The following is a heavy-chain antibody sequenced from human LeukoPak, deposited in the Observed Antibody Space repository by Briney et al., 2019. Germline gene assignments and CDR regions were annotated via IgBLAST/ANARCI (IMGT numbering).Heavy chain of an antibody. CDR2: IRYDGSNK. Sequence: PGGSLRLSCAASGFNFRSFGMHWVRQAPGKGLEWVAFIRYDGSNKYYADSVKGRFTISRDNSKNTLYLQMNSLRAEDTAVYYCAKVVSSSSSWGLDYWGQGTLVTVSS. CDR3: AKVVSSSSSWGLDY. J-gene: IGHJ4*02. CDR1: GFNFRSFG. D-gene: IGHD6-6*01. V-gene: IGHV3-30*02.